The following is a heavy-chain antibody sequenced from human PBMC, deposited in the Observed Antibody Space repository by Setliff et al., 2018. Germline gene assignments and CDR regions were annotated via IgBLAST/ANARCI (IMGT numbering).Heavy chain of an antibody. V-gene: IGHV3-23*01. J-gene: IGHJ4*02. Sequence: QPGGSLRLSCAASGLTFNSYAMSWVRQAPGKGLEWVSTVSVSGDNTYYTDSVKGRFTTSRDNSKNTLSLQMSSLRTEDTAIYFCAGQGPIFGSGLIPGFDQWGQGTMVTVS. CDR1: GLTFNSYA. D-gene: IGHD3-3*01. CDR2: VSVSGDNT. CDR3: AGQGPIFGSGLIPGFDQ.